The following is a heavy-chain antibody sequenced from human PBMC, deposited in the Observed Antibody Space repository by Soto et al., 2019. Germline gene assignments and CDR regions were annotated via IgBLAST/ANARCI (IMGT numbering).Heavy chain of an antibody. CDR1: GDSMSPFY. CDR3: ARFRRNYFGD. V-gene: IGHV4-59*01. D-gene: IGHD3-10*01. J-gene: IGHJ4*02. Sequence: SETLSLTCSVSGDSMSPFYWSWIRQPPGKGLEWIGYIYHIGTTTYNPPLRGRVTISLDSSNNRFSLNLTSVTAADTAVYYCARFRRNYFGDWGQGTLVTVSS. CDR2: IYHIGTT.